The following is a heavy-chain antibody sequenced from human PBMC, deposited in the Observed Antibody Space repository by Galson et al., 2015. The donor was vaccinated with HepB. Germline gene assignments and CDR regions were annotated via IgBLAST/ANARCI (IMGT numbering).Heavy chain of an antibody. J-gene: IGHJ3*02. Sequence: SVKVSCKASGYTFTGYYMHWVRQAPGQGLEWMGWINPNSGGTNYAQKFQGRVTMTRDTSISTAYMELSRLRSDDTAVFYCARPLWFGELYAFDIWSQGTMVTVSS. CDR3: ARPLWFGELYAFDI. CDR1: GYTFTGYY. V-gene: IGHV1-2*02. D-gene: IGHD3-10*01. CDR2: INPNSGGT.